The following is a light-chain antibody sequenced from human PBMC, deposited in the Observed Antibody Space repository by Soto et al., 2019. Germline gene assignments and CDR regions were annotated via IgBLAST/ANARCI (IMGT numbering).Light chain of an antibody. CDR2: KAS. J-gene: IGKJ1*01. Sequence: DIQMTQSPSTLSASVGDRVTITCRASQSISSWLAWYQQKPGKAPKPLIYKASTLQSGVPSRFSGSGSGTELTLAISILQPDDFATYYCQQYNDNWTFGQGPKVEIK. V-gene: IGKV1-5*03. CDR1: QSISSW. CDR3: QQYNDNWT.